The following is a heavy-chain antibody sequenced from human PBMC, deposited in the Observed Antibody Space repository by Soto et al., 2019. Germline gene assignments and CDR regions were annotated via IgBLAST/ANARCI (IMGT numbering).Heavy chain of an antibody. D-gene: IGHD3-10*01. J-gene: IGHJ4*02. CDR3: AKDRHYGSGTYSVSYLDY. CDR1: GFTFNSYA. V-gene: IGHV3-23*01. CDR2: ISGSGGTT. Sequence: EVQLLESGGGLVQPGGSLRLSCGGSGFTFNSYAMTWVRQAPGKGLEWVSAISGSGGTTYYANSGKGRFTISRDQSKDTLYLQMNSLRAEDTAIYYCAKDRHYGSGTYSVSYLDYWGQGTLVTVSS.